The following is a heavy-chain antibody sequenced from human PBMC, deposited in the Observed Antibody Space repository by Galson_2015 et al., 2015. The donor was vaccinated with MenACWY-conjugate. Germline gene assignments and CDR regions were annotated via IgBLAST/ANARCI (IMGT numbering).Heavy chain of an antibody. V-gene: IGHV3-23*01. J-gene: IGHJ4*02. CDR1: GFTFSSYT. Sequence: SLRLSCAASGFTFSSYTMSWVRQAPGKGLEWVSRIRGSGENTYYLDSVKGRFTVSRDNSHNTLYLQMNSLRSEDTAFYYCAKGDTSVTVPYSWGQGTLVTVSS. CDR2: IRGSGENT. CDR3: AKGDTSVTVPYS. D-gene: IGHD2-21*02.